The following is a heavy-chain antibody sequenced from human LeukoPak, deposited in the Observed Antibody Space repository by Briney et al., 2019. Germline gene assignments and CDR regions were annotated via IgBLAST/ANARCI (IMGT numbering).Heavy chain of an antibody. CDR3: ANPASSGYYYTYPFDY. J-gene: IGHJ4*02. CDR1: GFTFSSYW. CDR2: INSDGSST. D-gene: IGHD3-22*01. V-gene: IGHV3-74*01. Sequence: GGSLRLSCAASGFTFSSYWMHWVRQAPGKGLVWVSRINSDGSSTSYADSVKGRFTISRDNAKNTLYLQMNSLRAEDTAVYYCANPASSGYYYTYPFDYWGQGPLVTVSS.